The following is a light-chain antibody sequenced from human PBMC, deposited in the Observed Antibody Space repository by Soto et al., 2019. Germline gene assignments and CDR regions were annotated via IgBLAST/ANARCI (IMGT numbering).Light chain of an antibody. Sequence: QSALTQPASVSGSPGQSITISCTGTSSDVGAYNYVSWYQQHPGKTPRLMIYEVNNRPSGVSNRFSGSKSGNTASLTISGLQAEDEADYYCSSYTTSSTLAFGGGTKVTVL. J-gene: IGLJ2*01. CDR3: SSYTTSSTLA. CDR1: SSDVGAYNY. V-gene: IGLV2-14*01. CDR2: EVN.